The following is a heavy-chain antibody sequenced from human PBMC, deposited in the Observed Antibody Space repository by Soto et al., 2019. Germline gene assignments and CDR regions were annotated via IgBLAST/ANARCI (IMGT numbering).Heavy chain of an antibody. CDR2: IYYSGST. Sequence: QVQLQESGPGLVKPSQTLSLTCTVSGGSISSGDYYWSWIRQPPGKGLEWIGYIYYSGSTYYNPSLKSRVTISVDTSKNQFSLKLSSVTAEDTAVYYCARGEAAAGTGCDYWCQGNLVTVSS. D-gene: IGHD6-13*01. CDR1: GGSISSGDYY. CDR3: ARGEAAAGTGCDY. J-gene: IGHJ4*02. V-gene: IGHV4-30-4*01.